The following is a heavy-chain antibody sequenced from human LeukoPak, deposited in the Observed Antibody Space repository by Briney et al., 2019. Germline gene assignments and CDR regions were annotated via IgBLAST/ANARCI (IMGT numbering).Heavy chain of an antibody. D-gene: IGHD6-6*01. Sequence: GRSLRLSCAASGFTFSSYSMNWVRQAPGKGLEWVSSISSGSTYMYYADSVKGRFTISRDNAQNSMYLQMNSLRAEDTAVYYCGRVGGRSKAAKGDAFDIWGQGTMVTVSS. J-gene: IGHJ3*02. CDR2: ISSGSTYM. CDR3: GRVGGRSKAAKGDAFDI. CDR1: GFTFSSYS. V-gene: IGHV3-21*01.